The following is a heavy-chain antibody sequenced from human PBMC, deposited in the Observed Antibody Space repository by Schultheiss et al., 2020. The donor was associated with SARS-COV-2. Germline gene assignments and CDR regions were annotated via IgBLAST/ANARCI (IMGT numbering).Heavy chain of an antibody. CDR3: ARVYCSSTSCYGLVFDY. CDR1: GGSISSSSYY. J-gene: IGHJ4*02. CDR2: IYYSGST. Sequence: SETLSLTCTVSGGSISSSSYYWGWIRQPPGKGLEWIGSIYYSGSTYYNPSLKSRVTISVDTSKNQFSLKLSSVTAADTAVYYCARVYCSSTSCYGLVFDYWGQGTPVTVSS. V-gene: IGHV4-39*07. D-gene: IGHD2-2*01.